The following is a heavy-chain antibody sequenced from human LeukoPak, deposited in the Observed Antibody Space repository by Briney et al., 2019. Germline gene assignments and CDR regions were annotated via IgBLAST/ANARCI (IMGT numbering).Heavy chain of an antibody. CDR2: IKADGSEK. CDR3: ARGNNWNLNWYSDL. V-gene: IGHV3-7*01. D-gene: IGHD1-7*01. Sequence: QSGGSLRLSCAASGFTFTNYWMSWVRQAPGKGLEWVANIKADGSEKYYVDSVKGRFTISRDNAKNSLYLQMNSLRAEDTAVYYCARGNNWNLNWYSDLWGRGTLVTVSS. J-gene: IGHJ2*01. CDR1: GFTFTNYW.